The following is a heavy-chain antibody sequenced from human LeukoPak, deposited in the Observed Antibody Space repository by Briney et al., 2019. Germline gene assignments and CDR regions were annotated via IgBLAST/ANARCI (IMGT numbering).Heavy chain of an antibody. CDR2: IYSGGST. D-gene: IGHD4-17*01. Sequence: GGSLRLSCAASGFTFSSYAMSWVRQAPGKGLEWVSVIYSGGSTYYADSVKGRFTISRDNSKNTLYLQMNSLRAEDTAVYYCARERDAGDYLDYWGQGTLVTVSS. V-gene: IGHV3-66*01. CDR1: GFTFSSYA. CDR3: ARERDAGDYLDY. J-gene: IGHJ4*02.